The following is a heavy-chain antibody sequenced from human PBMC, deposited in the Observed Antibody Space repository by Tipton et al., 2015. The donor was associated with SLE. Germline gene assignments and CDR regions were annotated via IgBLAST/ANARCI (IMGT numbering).Heavy chain of an antibody. CDR1: GGSISRYY. D-gene: IGHD1-1*01. CDR2: IYTGGNT. CDR3: ARGREWNWSPYYMDV. J-gene: IGHJ6*03. V-gene: IGHV4-4*07. Sequence: TLSLTCTVSGGSISRYYWGWIRQPAGKGLEWIGRIYTGGNTKYNPSLESRVILSVDASKDQFSLTLNSVTAADTGIYYCARGREWNWSPYYMDVWGKGTTVTVSS.